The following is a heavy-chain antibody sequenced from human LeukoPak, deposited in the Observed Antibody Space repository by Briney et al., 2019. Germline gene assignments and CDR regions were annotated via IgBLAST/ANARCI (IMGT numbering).Heavy chain of an antibody. CDR3: AKDISTRGIAVADY. CDR1: GFTFGDYS. Sequence: GGSLRLSCAASGFTFGDYSMHWVRQGPGKGLEWVSLISWDGGSTYYADSVKGRFTISKDNSKNSLYLQMNSLRTDDTALYYCAKDISTRGIAVADYWGQGTLVTVSS. CDR2: ISWDGGST. D-gene: IGHD6-13*01. J-gene: IGHJ4*02. V-gene: IGHV3-43*01.